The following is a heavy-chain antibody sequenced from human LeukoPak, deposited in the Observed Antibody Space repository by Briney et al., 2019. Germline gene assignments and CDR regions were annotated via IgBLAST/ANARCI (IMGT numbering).Heavy chain of an antibody. V-gene: IGHV1-8*01. Sequence: GASVTVSCKASGYTFTSYDINWVRQATGQGLEWMGWMNPNSGNTGYAQKFQGRVTMTRNTSISTAYMELSSLRSEDTAVYYCARGHRVRSGSSWPVVWGQGTTVTVSS. CDR1: GYTFTSYD. D-gene: IGHD6-13*01. CDR3: ARGHRVRSGSSWPVV. CDR2: MNPNSGNT. J-gene: IGHJ6*02.